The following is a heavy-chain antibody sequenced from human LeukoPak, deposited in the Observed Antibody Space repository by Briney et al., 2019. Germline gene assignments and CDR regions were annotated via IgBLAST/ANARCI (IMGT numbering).Heavy chain of an antibody. CDR2: INPNSGGT. D-gene: IGHD3-10*01. CDR1: GYTFTGYY. CDR3: ARAHVPWFGESGYYFDY. J-gene: IGHJ4*02. V-gene: IGHV1-2*02. Sequence: GASVKVSCKASGYTFTGYYMHWVRQAPGQGLEWMGWINPNSGGTNYAQKFQGRVTMTRDTSISTAYMELSSLRSEDTAVYYCARAHVPWFGESGYYFDYWGQGTLVTVSS.